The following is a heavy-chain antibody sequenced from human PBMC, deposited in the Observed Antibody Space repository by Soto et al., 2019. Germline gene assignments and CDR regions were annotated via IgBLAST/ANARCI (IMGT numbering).Heavy chain of an antibody. CDR2: ISSSSSTI. V-gene: IGHV3-48*02. J-gene: IGHJ4*02. D-gene: IGHD5-18*01. Sequence: EVQLVESGGGLVQPGGSLRLSCAASGFTFSSYSMNWVSQAPGKGLEWVSYISSSSSTIYYADSVKGRFTISRDNAKNSLYLQMNSLRDEDTAVYYCAREAGEIQLWLRGDYFDYWGQGTLVTVSS. CDR3: AREAGEIQLWLRGDYFDY. CDR1: GFTFSSYS.